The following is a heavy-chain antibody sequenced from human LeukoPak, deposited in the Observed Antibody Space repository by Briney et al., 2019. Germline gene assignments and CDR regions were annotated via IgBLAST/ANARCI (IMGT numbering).Heavy chain of an antibody. Sequence: DSVKGRFTISRDNAKNSLYLQMNSLRAEDTAVYYCARERDGDYLGIDYWGQGTLVTVSS. CDR3: ARERDGDYLGIDY. V-gene: IGHV3-11*06. D-gene: IGHD4-17*01. J-gene: IGHJ4*02.